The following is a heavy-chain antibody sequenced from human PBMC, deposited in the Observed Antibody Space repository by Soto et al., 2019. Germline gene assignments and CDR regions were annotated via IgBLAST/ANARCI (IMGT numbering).Heavy chain of an antibody. Sequence: QVQLQESGPGLVKPSQTLSLTCTVSGGSISSGGYYWSWIRQHPGKGLEWIGYIYYSGSTYYNPSLTSRVTISVDTSKNQFSLKLSSVTAADTAVYYCAREFSAGDYAAGVFDYWGQGTLVTVSS. CDR3: AREFSAGDYAAGVFDY. V-gene: IGHV4-31*03. CDR2: IYYSGST. J-gene: IGHJ4*02. D-gene: IGHD4-17*01. CDR1: GGSISSGGYY.